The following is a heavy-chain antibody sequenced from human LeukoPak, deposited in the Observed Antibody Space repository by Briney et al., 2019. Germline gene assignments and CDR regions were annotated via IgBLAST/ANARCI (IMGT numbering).Heavy chain of an antibody. V-gene: IGHV4-34*01. CDR1: GGSFSGYY. Sequence: SETLSLTCAVYGGSFSGYYWSWIRQPPGKGLEWIGEINHSGSTNYNPSLKSRVTISVDTSKNQFSLKLSSVTAADTAVYYCARMIVAARTNWFDPWGQGTLVTVSS. CDR3: ARMIVAARTNWFDP. CDR2: INHSGST. D-gene: IGHD3-22*01. J-gene: IGHJ5*02.